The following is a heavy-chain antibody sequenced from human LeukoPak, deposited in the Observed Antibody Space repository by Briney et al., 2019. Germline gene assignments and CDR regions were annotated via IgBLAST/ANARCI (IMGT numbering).Heavy chain of an antibody. D-gene: IGHD5-24*01. Sequence: SQTLSLTCTVSGASVSSTDYFWNWIRQPAGKGLEWIGRIYASGNTDYNPSLKSRVTMSLDTSKNQFSLNMNSVTAADSAVYFCARYREGYNYVPHALDIWGQGTRAAVCS. V-gene: IGHV4-61*02. CDR2: IYASGNT. CDR3: ARYREGYNYVPHALDI. CDR1: GASVSSTDYF. J-gene: IGHJ3*02.